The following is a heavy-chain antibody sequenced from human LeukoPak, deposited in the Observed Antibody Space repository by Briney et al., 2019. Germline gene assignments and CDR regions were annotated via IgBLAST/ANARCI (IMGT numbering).Heavy chain of an antibody. CDR2: MNPNSGNT. D-gene: IGHD4-11*01. Sequence: ASVNVSCKASGYTFTSYDINWVRQATGQVLEWMGWMNPNSGNTGYAQKFQGRVTMTRNTSISTAYMELSSLRSEDTAVYYCARGLRLGSKPSWSDPWGQGTLVTVSS. CDR1: GYTFTSYD. V-gene: IGHV1-8*01. J-gene: IGHJ5*02. CDR3: ARGLRLGSKPSWSDP.